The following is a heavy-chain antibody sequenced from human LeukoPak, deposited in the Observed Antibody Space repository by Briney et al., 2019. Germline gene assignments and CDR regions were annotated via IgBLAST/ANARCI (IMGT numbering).Heavy chain of an antibody. CDR3: ARRHYGDFSNWFDP. Sequence: PSETLSLTCTVSGGSISSGGYYWSWIRQHPGKGLEWIGYIYYSGSTNYNPSLKSRVTISVDTSKNKFFLKLSSVTAADTAVYYCARRHYGDFSNWFDPWGQGTLVTVSS. D-gene: IGHD4-17*01. V-gene: IGHV4-31*03. CDR2: IYYSGST. CDR1: GGSISSGGYY. J-gene: IGHJ5*02.